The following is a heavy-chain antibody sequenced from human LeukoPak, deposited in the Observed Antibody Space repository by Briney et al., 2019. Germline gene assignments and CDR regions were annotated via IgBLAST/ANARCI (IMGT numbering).Heavy chain of an antibody. J-gene: IGHJ4*02. D-gene: IGHD4-17*01. CDR1: GGTFSSYA. V-gene: IGHV1-69*13. CDR2: IIPSFGTT. Sequence: ASVKVSCKASGGTFSSYAISWVRQAPGQGLEWMGRIIPSFGTTNYAQKLQGRVTITADGSTSTDYMEQSRLRSKDTAVYYCARIDDYGDYEYWGQGTLVTVSS. CDR3: ARIDDYGDYEY.